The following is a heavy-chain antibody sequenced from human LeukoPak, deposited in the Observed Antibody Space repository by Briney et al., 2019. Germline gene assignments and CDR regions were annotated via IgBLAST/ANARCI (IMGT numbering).Heavy chain of an antibody. Sequence: ASVKVSCKASGYTFTGYYMHWVRQAPGQGLEWMGWINPNSGGTNYAQKFQGRVTMTRDTSISTAYMELSRLGSDDTAVYYCARNRRARYCSSSSCSERFDPWGQGTLVTVSS. CDR1: GYTFTGYY. J-gene: IGHJ5*02. CDR2: INPNSGGT. V-gene: IGHV1-2*02. CDR3: ARNRRARYCSSSSCSERFDP. D-gene: IGHD2-2*01.